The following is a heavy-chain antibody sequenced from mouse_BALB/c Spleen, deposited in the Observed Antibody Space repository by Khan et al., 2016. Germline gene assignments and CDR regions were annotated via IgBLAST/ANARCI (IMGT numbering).Heavy chain of an antibody. J-gene: IGHJ4*01. CDR2: IRSKSNNYAT. CDR3: VSGNYAMDY. D-gene: IGHD1-1*02. CDR1: GFTFNTNA. V-gene: IGHV10S3*01. Sequence: EVQLVETGGGLVQPKGSLKLSCAASGFTFNTNAMNWVRQAPGKGLEWVARIRSKSNNYATYYADSVKDRFTISRDDSQSMLYLQMNNLKTEDTAMYYCVSGNYAMDYWGQGTSVTVSS.